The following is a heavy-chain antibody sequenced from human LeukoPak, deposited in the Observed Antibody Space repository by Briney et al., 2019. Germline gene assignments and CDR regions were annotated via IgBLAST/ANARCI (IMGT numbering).Heavy chain of an antibody. Sequence: GGSLRLSCAASGFTFSNAWMSWVRQAPGKGLEWVGRIKSKTDGGTTDYAAPVKGFTISRDDSKNTLYLQMNSLKTEDTAVYYCTTQTQLDILTGEKTYYFDYWGQGTLVTVSS. D-gene: IGHD3-9*01. J-gene: IGHJ4*02. V-gene: IGHV3-15*01. CDR1: GFTFSNAW. CDR2: IKSKTDGGTT. CDR3: TTQTQLDILTGEKTYYFDY.